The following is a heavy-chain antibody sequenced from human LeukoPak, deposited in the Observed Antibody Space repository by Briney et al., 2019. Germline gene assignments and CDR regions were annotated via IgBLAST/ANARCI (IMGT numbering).Heavy chain of an antibody. D-gene: IGHD3-3*01. CDR3: ARGGFLEWLLRTTYYYYGMDV. CDR2: MNPNSGNT. J-gene: IGHJ6*02. V-gene: IGHV1-8*01. Sequence: ASVKVSCKASGYTFTSYDINWVRQATGQGLEWMGWMNPNSGNTGYAQKFQGRVTMTRNTSISTAYMELSSLRSEDTAVYYCARGGFLEWLLRTTYYYYGMDVWGQGTTVTVSS. CDR1: GYTFTSYD.